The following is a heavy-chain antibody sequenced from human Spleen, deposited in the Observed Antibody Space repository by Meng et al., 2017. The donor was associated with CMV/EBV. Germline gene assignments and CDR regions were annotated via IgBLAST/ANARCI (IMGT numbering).Heavy chain of an antibody. J-gene: IGHJ4*02. CDR2: ISVHRGNT. CDR3: ARDYGSGSYYPFDC. V-gene: IGHV1-18*01. D-gene: IGHD3-10*01. Sequence: ASGYTFSNYGINWVRQAPGQGLEWMGWISVHRGNTKYAQKYQDRVSMTTDTSTTTAYMELRSLRPDDTAVYYCARDYGSGSYYPFDCWGQGTLVTVSS. CDR1: GYTFSNYG.